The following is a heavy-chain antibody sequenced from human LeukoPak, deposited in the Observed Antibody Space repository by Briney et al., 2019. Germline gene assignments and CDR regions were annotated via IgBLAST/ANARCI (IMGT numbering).Heavy chain of an antibody. Sequence: PSETLSLTCAVYGGSFSGYYWSWIRQPPGKGLEWSGEINHSGSTNYNPSLKSRVTISVDTSKNQFSLKLSSVTAVDTAVYYCARGRSFWVFDYWGQGTLVTVSS. CDR1: GGSFSGYY. D-gene: IGHD1-26*01. CDR2: INHSGST. V-gene: IGHV4-34*01. CDR3: ARGRSFWVFDY. J-gene: IGHJ4*02.